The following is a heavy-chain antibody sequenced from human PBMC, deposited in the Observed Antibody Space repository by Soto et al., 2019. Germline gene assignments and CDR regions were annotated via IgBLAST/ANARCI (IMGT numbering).Heavy chain of an antibody. J-gene: IGHJ5*02. Sequence: ASVKVSCKASGYTFTSYGISGVRQAPGQGLEWMGWISAYNGNTNYAQKLQGRVTMTTDTSTSTAYMELRSLRSDDTAVYYCARDGRLNLSSSRFDPWGQGTLVTVSS. CDR3: ARDGRLNLSSSRFDP. CDR1: GYTFTSYG. V-gene: IGHV1-18*01. D-gene: IGHD6-6*01. CDR2: ISAYNGNT.